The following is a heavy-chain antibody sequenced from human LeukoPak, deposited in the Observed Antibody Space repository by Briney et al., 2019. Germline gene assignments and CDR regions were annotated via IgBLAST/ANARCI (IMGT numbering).Heavy chain of an antibody. CDR1: GFTFSSYA. CDR3: ARGAGWYNY. Sequence: GGSLRLSCAASGFTFSSYAMSWVRQAPGKGLEWVSAISGSGGSTYYADSVKGQFSTSRDNSKNTLYLQMNSLRAEDTAVYYCARGAGWYNYWGQGTLVTVSS. V-gene: IGHV3-23*01. D-gene: IGHD6-19*01. CDR2: ISGSGGST. J-gene: IGHJ4*02.